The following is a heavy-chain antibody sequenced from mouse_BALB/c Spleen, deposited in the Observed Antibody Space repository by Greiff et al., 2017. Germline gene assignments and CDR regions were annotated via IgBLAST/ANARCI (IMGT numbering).Heavy chain of an antibody. J-gene: IGHJ4*01. CDR1: GFTFSSFG. V-gene: IGHV5-17*02. Sequence: EVHLVESGGGLVQPGGSRKLSCAASGFTFSSFGMHWVRQAPEKGLEWVANISSGSSTIYYADTVKGRFTISRDNPKNTLFLQMTSLRSEDTAMYYCARSDGYYAMDYWGQGTSVTVSS. CDR3: ARSDGYYAMDY. CDR2: ISSGSSTI.